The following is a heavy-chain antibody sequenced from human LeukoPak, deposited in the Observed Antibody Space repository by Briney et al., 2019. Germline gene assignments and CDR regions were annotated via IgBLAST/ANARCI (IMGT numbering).Heavy chain of an antibody. Sequence: PGGSLRLSCAASGFTFSSYAMHWVRQAPGKGLEWVAVISYDGSNKYYADSAKGRFTISRDNSKNTLYLQMNSLRAEDTAVYYCARDSHYYDSSGYYPGYWGQGTLVTVSS. CDR1: GFTFSSYA. V-gene: IGHV3-30*01. D-gene: IGHD3-22*01. J-gene: IGHJ4*02. CDR2: ISYDGSNK. CDR3: ARDSHYYDSSGYYPGY.